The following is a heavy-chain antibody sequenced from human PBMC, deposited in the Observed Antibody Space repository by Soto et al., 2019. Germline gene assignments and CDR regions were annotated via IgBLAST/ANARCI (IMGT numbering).Heavy chain of an antibody. J-gene: IGHJ5*02. CDR2: IYYSGST. Sequence: QVQLQESGPGLVKPSQTLSLTCTVSGGSISSGGYYWSWIRQHPGKGLEWIGYIYYSGSTYYNPSLTSRVTISVDTSKNQFSLKLSSVTAADTAVYYCARVWYSSSWYDGMWFDPWGQGTLVTVSS. V-gene: IGHV4-31*03. CDR3: ARVWYSSSWYDGMWFDP. CDR1: GGSISSGGYY. D-gene: IGHD6-13*01.